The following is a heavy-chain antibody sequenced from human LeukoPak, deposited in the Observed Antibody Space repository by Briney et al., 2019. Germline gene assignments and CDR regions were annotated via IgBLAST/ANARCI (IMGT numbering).Heavy chain of an antibody. CDR1: GGSFSGHY. D-gene: IGHD2-15*01. V-gene: IGHV4-34*01. CDR3: ASRRVVVVAATVPSLKRYWYLDL. J-gene: IGHJ2*01. CDR2: IKHSGST. Sequence: PAETLSLTYAVYGGSFSGHYWSWIRQPPGTGLEWIGEIKHSGSTNDHPSLKSRVTISVDTSKNQFSLKLSSVTAADTAVYYCASRRVVVVAATVPSLKRYWYLDLWGRGTLVTVSS.